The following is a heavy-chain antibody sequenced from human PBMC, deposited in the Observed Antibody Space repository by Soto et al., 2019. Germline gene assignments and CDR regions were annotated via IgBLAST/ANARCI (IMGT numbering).Heavy chain of an antibody. CDR1: GFTFSSYA. D-gene: IGHD3-10*01. CDR2: ISYDGSNK. V-gene: IGHV3-30*04. J-gene: IGHJ3*02. Sequence: GGSLRLSCAASGFTFSSYAMHWVRQAPGKGLEWVAVISYDGSNKYYADSVKGRFTISRDNSKNTLYLQMNSLRAEDTAVYYCAREGRDYGSGSHDAFDIWGQGTMVTVSS. CDR3: AREGRDYGSGSHDAFDI.